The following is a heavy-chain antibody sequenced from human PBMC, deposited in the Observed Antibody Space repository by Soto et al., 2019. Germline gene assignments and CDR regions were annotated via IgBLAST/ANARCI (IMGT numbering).Heavy chain of an antibody. J-gene: IGHJ6*02. V-gene: IGHV1-3*01. Sequence: SVKVSCKASGYTFTSYAMHWVRQAPGQRLEWMGWINAGNGNTKYSQKFQGRVTITRDTSASTAYMELSSLRSEDTAVYYCARGWDTAMVYYYYYGMDVWGQGTTVTVSS. CDR1: GYTFTSYA. CDR3: ARGWDTAMVYYYYYGMDV. D-gene: IGHD5-18*01. CDR2: INAGNGNT.